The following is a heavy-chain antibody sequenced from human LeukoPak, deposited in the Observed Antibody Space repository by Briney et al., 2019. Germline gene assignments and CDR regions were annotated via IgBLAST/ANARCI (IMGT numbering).Heavy chain of an antibody. CDR2: INPNSGGT. D-gene: IGHD3-22*01. Sequence: ASVKVSCKASGYTFTGYYMQWVRQAPRQGLEWMGWINPNSGGTNYAQQFQGRVTMTRDTSISTAYIELSRLRSADTAVYYCARTYYDSSGYRYWGQGTLVTVSS. CDR3: ARTYYDSSGYRY. J-gene: IGHJ4*02. V-gene: IGHV1-2*02. CDR1: GYTFTGYY.